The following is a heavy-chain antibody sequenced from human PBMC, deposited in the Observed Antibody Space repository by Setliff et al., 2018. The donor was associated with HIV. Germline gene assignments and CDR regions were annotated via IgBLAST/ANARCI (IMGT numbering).Heavy chain of an antibody. CDR3: ARGPPIVVVPAALLTFDY. D-gene: IGHD2-2*01. V-gene: IGHV1-18*01. J-gene: IGHJ4*02. Sequence: ASVKVSCKASGYTFTSYGISWVRQAPGQGLEWMGWISAYNGNTNYAQKLQGRVTMTTDTSTSTAYMELRSLRYDDTAVYYCARGPPIVVVPAALLTFDYWGQGTLVTVSS. CDR1: GYTFTSYG. CDR2: ISAYNGNT.